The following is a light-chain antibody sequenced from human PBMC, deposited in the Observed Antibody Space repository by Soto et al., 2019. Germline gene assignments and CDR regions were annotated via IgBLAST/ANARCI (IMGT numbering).Light chain of an antibody. V-gene: IGLV2-11*01. CDR3: CSYAGSYTLV. Sequence: QSALTHPRSVSGSPGQSVTSSCTGTSSDVGGYNYVSWYQQHPGKAPKLMIYDVSKRPSGVPDRFSGSKSGNTASLTISGLQAEDEADYYCCSYAGSYTLVFGGGNKLTVL. CDR2: DVS. J-gene: IGLJ2*01. CDR1: SSDVGGYNY.